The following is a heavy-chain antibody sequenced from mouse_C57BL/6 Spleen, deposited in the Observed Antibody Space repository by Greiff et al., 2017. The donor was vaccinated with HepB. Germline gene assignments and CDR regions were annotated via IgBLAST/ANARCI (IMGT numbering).Heavy chain of an antibody. CDR3: ARGAYYSNYVYWYFDV. D-gene: IGHD2-5*01. CDR1: GYAFSSYW. CDR2: IYPGDGDT. J-gene: IGHJ1*03. V-gene: IGHV1-80*01. Sequence: VQGVESGAELVKPGASVKISCKASGYAFSSYWMNWVKQRPGKGLEWIGQIYPGDGDTNYNGKFKGKATLTADKSSSTAYMQLSSLTSEDSAVYFCARGAYYSNYVYWYFDVWGTGTTVTVSS.